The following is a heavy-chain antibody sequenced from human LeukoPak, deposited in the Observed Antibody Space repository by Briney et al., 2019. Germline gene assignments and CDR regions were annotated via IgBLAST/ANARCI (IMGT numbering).Heavy chain of an antibody. CDR1: GFSFSTSGMC. Sequence: SGPTLVNPTQTLTLTCTFSGFSFSTSGMCVSWIRQPPGKALEWLALIDWDDDKYYSTSLKTRLTISEDTSKNQVVLTMTNMDPVDTATYYCARWGYSSGWYTFDYWGQGTLVTVSS. CDR3: ARWGYSSGWYTFDY. D-gene: IGHD6-19*01. J-gene: IGHJ4*02. CDR2: IDWDDDK. V-gene: IGHV2-70*01.